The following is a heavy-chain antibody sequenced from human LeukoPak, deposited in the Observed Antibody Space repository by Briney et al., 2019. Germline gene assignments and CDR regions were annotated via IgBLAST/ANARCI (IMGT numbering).Heavy chain of an antibody. D-gene: IGHD2-2*01. CDR3: ARRGVPAAISYFDY. J-gene: IGHJ4*02. Sequence: SETLSLTCTVSGGSISSYYWSWIRQPPGKGLEWIGYIYYSGSTYYNPSLKSRVTISVDTSKNQFSLKLSSVTAADTAVYYCARRGVPAAISYFDYWGQGTLVTVSS. CDR2: IYYSGST. CDR1: GGSISSYY. V-gene: IGHV4-59*08.